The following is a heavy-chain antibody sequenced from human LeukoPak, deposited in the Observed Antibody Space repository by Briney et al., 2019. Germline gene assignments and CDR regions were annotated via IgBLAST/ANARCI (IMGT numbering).Heavy chain of an antibody. CDR2: INPSGGST. CDR1: GYTFTSYY. CDR3: ARAGRITMIVVPPPFDY. J-gene: IGHJ4*02. D-gene: IGHD3-22*01. Sequence: GASVKVSCKASGYTFTSYYMHWVRQAPGQGLEWMGIINPSGGSTSYAQKFQGRVTMTRDMSTSTVYMELSSLRSEDTAVYYCARAGRITMIVVPPPFDYWGQGTLVTVSS. V-gene: IGHV1-46*01.